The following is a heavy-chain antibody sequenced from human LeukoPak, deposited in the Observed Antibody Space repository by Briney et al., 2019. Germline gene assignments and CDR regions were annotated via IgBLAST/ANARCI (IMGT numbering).Heavy chain of an antibody. V-gene: IGHV3-30*02. CDR1: IFSFSTFG. CDR3: AKGLGDYDDFRLGF. CDR2: IPYDGSDK. D-gene: IGHD4-17*01. Sequence: GGSLRLSCAASIFSFSTFGLHWVRQAPGKGLEWVAFIPYDGSDKYYADSVKGRFTVSGDNSKNTLYLHMNSLRVEDTAVYYCAKGLGDYDDFRLGFWGQGTLVTVSS. J-gene: IGHJ4*02.